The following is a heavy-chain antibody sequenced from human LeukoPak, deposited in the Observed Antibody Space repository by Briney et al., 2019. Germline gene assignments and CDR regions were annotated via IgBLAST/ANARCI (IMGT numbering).Heavy chain of an antibody. J-gene: IGHJ4*02. D-gene: IGHD1-14*01. CDR1: GFTVSSNY. CDR2: IYSGGST. V-gene: IGHV3-53*01. Sequence: GGSLRLSCAASGFTVSSNYMSWVRQAPGKGLEWVSVIYSGGSTYYADSVKGRFTISRDNSKNTLYLQMNSLRAEDTAVYYCARDYRKPLSGFDYWGQGTLVTVSS. CDR3: ARDYRKPLSGFDY.